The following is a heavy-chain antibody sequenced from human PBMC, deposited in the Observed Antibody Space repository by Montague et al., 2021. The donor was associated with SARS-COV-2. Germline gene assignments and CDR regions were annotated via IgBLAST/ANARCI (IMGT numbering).Heavy chain of an antibody. CDR2: IKQSGST. CDR3: ARGHLSVSMIVVVFTSASYYFDY. Sequence: SETLSLTCGVSGGSFGDDHWSWIRQPPGKGLEWIGDIKQSGSTNYNPSLKSRVTISVDTSKNQSSLKLTSVTAADTAVYFCARGHLSVSMIVVVFTSASYYFDYWGQGAQVTVSS. J-gene: IGHJ4*02. V-gene: IGHV4-34*01. D-gene: IGHD3-22*01. CDR1: GGSFGDDH.